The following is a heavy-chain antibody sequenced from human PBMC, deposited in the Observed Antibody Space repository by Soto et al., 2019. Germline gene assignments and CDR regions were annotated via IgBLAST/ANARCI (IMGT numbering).Heavy chain of an antibody. CDR1: GFTYISDA. D-gene: IGHD6-6*01. CDR3: ARDRSIAATYDY. V-gene: IGHV3-30-3*01. Sequence: GGCLSLACASSGFTYISDARHRVRQAPGKGLEWVAVISYDGSNKYYADSVKGRFTISRDNSKNTLYLQMNSLRAEDTAVYYCARDRSIAATYDYWGQGTLVTVSS. CDR2: ISYDGSNK. J-gene: IGHJ4*02.